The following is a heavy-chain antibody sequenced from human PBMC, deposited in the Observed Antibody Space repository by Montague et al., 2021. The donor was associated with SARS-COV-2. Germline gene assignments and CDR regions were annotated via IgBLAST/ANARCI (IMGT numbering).Heavy chain of an antibody. Sequence: SETLSLTCTVSGGSISSYYWSWIRQPPGKRLEGLGWIYYSGSTNSNLSRKSRVTISLDTSKNQFSLMLSSVTAADTAVYYCESGSGWMGNALDIWGQGAMVTVSS. CDR1: GGSISSYY. V-gene: IGHV4-59*01. J-gene: IGHJ3*02. CDR2: IYYSGST. D-gene: IGHD6-19*01. CDR3: ESGSGWMGNALDI.